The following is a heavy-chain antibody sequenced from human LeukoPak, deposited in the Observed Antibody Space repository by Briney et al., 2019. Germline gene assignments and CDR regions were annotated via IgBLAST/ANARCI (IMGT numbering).Heavy chain of an antibody. D-gene: IGHD2-15*01. J-gene: IGHJ4*02. V-gene: IGHV4-34*01. Sequence: SETLSLTCAVYGGSFSGYYWSWIRQPPGKGLEGIGEINHSGSTNYNPSLKSRVTISVDTSKNQFSLKLSSVTAADTAVYYCARGYCSGGSCFSPVPDYWGQGTLVTVSS. CDR1: GGSFSGYY. CDR2: INHSGST. CDR3: ARGYCSGGSCFSPVPDY.